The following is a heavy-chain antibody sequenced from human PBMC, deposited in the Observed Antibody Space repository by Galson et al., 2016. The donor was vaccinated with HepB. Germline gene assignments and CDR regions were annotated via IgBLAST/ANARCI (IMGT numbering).Heavy chain of an antibody. CDR2: INHLGTT. V-gene: IGHV4-34*01. J-gene: IGHJ4*02. CDR1: GGSFTGYF. Sequence: SETLSLTCNVSGGSFTGYFWSWLRQSPAKGLEWIGEINHLGTTNYNPSLKSRVTISVDTSTRQISLNMTSVTAADTSVYYCARPRRNYNDRRGHYSFWGQGTLVTVSS. D-gene: IGHD3-22*01. CDR3: ARPRRNYNDRRGHYSF.